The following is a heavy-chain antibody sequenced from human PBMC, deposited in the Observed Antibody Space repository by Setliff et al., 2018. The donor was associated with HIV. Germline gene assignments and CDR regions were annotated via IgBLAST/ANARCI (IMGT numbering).Heavy chain of an antibody. CDR1: GGTFSSYA. CDR3: ATATGYHDSGSLQN. CDR2: IIPILGIA. D-gene: IGHD3-10*01. V-gene: IGHV1-69*10. Sequence: ASVKVSCKASGGTFSSYAISWVRQAPGQGLEWMGGIIPILGIANYAQKFQGRVTITADKSTSTAYMELSSLRSEDTAVYYCATATGYHDSGSLQNWGQGTLVTVSS. J-gene: IGHJ4*02.